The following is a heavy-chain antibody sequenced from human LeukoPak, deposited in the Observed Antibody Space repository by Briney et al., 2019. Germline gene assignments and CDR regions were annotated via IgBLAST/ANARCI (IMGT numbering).Heavy chain of an antibody. Sequence: RASVKVSCKTSGGTFSGFAMNWVRQAPGQGPGWMGRVIPSLGISKYSQKFQDRLKVTADNSSTTAFMELTSLTSDDTAVYYCATFRWIDSWGQGTLVIVSS. CDR1: GGTFSGFA. CDR3: ATFRWIDS. V-gene: IGHV1-69*04. J-gene: IGHJ5*01. CDR2: VIPSLGIS. D-gene: IGHD2/OR15-2a*01.